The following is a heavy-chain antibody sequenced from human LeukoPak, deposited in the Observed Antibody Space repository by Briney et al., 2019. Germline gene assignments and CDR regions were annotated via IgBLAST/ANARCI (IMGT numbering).Heavy chain of an antibody. Sequence: GGSLRLSCAASGFTFSSYGMHWVRQAPGKGLEWVAVISYDGSNKYYADSVKGRFTISRDNSKNTLYLQMNSLRAEDTAVYYCARDRQISKANWFDPWGQGTLVTVSS. CDR2: ISYDGSNK. D-gene: IGHD2-15*01. CDR3: ARDRQISKANWFDP. J-gene: IGHJ5*02. V-gene: IGHV3-30*03. CDR1: GFTFSSYG.